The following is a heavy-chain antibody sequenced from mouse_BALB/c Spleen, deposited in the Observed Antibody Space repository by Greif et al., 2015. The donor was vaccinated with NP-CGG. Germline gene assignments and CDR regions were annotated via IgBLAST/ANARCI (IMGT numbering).Heavy chain of an antibody. CDR1: GYTFTDYA. J-gene: IGHJ3*01. Sequence: VQLQQSGAELVRPGVSVKISCKGSGYTFTDYAMHWVKQSRAKSLEWIGVISTYYGDASYNQKFKGKATMTVDKSSSTAYMELARLTSEDSAIYYCAREVRGGTWFAYWGQGTLVTVSA. V-gene: IGHV1S137*01. CDR2: ISTYYGDA. CDR3: AREVRGGTWFAY. D-gene: IGHD2-14*01.